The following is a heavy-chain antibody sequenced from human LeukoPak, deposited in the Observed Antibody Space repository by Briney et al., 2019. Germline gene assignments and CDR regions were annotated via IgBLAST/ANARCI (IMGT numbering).Heavy chain of an antibody. CDR2: IYWNDDK. Sequence: SGPTLANPTQTLTLTCNFSGFSRRTSAGGVGWIRQPPGKALKWLALIYWNDDKRYSPSLKSSLTNTKDTTQHQVVLTMTNTDHVDTATYYCAHVYCSGSSCYSLFFDFGGQGTLVTVSS. D-gene: IGHD2-15*01. J-gene: IGHJ4*02. CDR1: GFSRRTSAGG. CDR3: AHVYCSGSSCYSLFFDF. V-gene: IGHV2-5*01.